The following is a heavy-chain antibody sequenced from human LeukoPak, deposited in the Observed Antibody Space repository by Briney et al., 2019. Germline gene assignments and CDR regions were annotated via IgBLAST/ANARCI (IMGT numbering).Heavy chain of an antibody. V-gene: IGHV3-15*01. D-gene: IGHD1-1*01. CDR1: GFTFSNAW. J-gene: IGHJ4*02. CDR3: TTDRGTTGDY. Sequence: SGGSLRLSSAASGFTFSNAWMSWVRQAPGKGLEWVGHIKSKTDGGTTDYAAPVKGRFPISRDDSKNTLYLQMNSLKTEDTAVYYCTTDRGTTGDYWGQGTLVTVSS. CDR2: IKSKTDGGTT.